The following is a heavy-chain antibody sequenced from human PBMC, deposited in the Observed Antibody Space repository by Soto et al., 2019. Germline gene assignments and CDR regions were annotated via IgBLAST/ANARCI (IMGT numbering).Heavy chain of an antibody. Sequence: SQTLSLTCAISGDSVSSNSAAWNWIRQSPSRGLEWLGRTYYRSKWYNDYAVSVKSRITINPDTSKNQFSLQLNSVTPEDTAVYYXARDGRMSVPNNLRFDNWAQGTLVTVSS. D-gene: IGHD4-4*01. V-gene: IGHV6-1*01. CDR1: GDSVSSNSAA. CDR2: TYYRSKWYN. J-gene: IGHJ4*02. CDR3: ARDGRMSVPNNLRFDN.